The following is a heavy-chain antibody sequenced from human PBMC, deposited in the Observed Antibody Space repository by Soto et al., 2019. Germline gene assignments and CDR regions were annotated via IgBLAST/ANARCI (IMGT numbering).Heavy chain of an antibody. D-gene: IGHD6-19*01. Sequence: QVQLVESGGGVVQPGGSLRLSCAASGFTFSHYGMYWVRHAPGTGLEWVAAISNDGVNKYYPDSVKGRFTISRDNSRNTLYLELTRLTADDTAAYYCAKVSTSSGWYSKFSSWGQGTLVTVSS. CDR3: AKVSTSSGWYSKFSS. V-gene: IGHV3-30*18. CDR1: GFTFSHYG. CDR2: ISNDGVNK. J-gene: IGHJ5*02.